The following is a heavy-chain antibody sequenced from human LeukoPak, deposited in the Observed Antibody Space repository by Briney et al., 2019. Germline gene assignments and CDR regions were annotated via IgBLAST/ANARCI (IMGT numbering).Heavy chain of an antibody. J-gene: IGHJ6*02. CDR1: GYTFTNYY. Sequence: GASVKVSCKASGYTFTNYYMHWVRQAPGQGREWMGIINPSGGSTSYTQKFQGRVTMTRDTSTSTVYMELSSLRSEDTAVYYCARDVISSSGYYLTDYYYDMDVWGQGTTVTVSS. V-gene: IGHV1-46*01. CDR3: ARDVISSSGYYLTDYYYDMDV. D-gene: IGHD3-22*01. CDR2: INPSGGST.